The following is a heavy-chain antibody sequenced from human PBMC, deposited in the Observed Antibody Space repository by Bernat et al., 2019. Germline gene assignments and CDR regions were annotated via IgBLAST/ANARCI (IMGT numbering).Heavy chain of an antibody. V-gene: IGHV4-34*01. CDR2: INHSGST. CDR1: GGSFSGYY. CDR3: ARGVRFLARFGCFFDY. D-gene: IGHD3-3*01. J-gene: IGHJ4*02. Sequence: QVQLQQWGAGLLKPSETLSLTCAVYGGSFSGYYWSWIRQPPGKGLEWIGEINHSGSTNYNPSLKSRVTISVDTSKNQFSLKLSSVTAADTAVYYCARGVRFLARFGCFFDYWGQGTLVTVSS.